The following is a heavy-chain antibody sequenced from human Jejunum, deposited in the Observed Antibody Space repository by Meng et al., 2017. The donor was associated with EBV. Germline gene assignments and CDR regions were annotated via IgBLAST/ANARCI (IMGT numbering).Heavy chain of an antibody. CDR3: AGGMTIRQNWFDP. CDR1: GDTYSRYY. D-gene: IGHD5-24*01. J-gene: IGHJ5*02. CDR2: INPTGDST. V-gene: IGHV1-46*01. Sequence: QEQVGQDGAEVKERGASVKVACKVSGDTYSRYYMHWVRQDPGQGHEWMGIINPTGDSTTYAEKFQGRLTMTRDTSTTTAYMELSSLRSEDTAVYYCAGGMTIRQNWFDPWGQGTLVTVSS.